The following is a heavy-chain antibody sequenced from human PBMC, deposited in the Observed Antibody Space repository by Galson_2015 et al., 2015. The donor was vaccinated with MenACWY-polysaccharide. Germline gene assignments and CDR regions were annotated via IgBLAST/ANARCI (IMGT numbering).Heavy chain of an antibody. V-gene: IGHV1-2*02. CDR3: TRGGGRYYVDY. CDR1: GYTFSDCY. CDR2: INPNGGGT. Sequence: SVKVSCKASGYTFSDCYIHWVRQAPGQGLEWMGWINPNGGGTNYERKYQARVTMTRDTSINTAYMELSRLSSDDTAVYYCTRGGGRYYVDYWGQGTLVTVSS. J-gene: IGHJ4*02. D-gene: IGHD6-19*01.